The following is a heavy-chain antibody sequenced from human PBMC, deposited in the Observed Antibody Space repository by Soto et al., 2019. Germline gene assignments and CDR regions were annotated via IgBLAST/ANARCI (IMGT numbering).Heavy chain of an antibody. J-gene: IGHJ5*01. Sequence: SETLSLTCSVSGDSISNLDYFWAWIRQPPGQSLEYIGYIYKSATTYFNPSFESRVAISVDTSKSQFSLNVTSVTAADTAVYFCARGRYCLTGRCFPNWFDSWGQGALVTVYS. V-gene: IGHV4-30-4*01. CDR2: IYKSATT. CDR1: GDSISNLDYF. D-gene: IGHD7-27*01. CDR3: ARGRYCLTGRCFPNWFDS.